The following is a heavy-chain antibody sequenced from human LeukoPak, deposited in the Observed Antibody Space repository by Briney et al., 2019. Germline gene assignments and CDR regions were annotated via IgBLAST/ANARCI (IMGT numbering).Heavy chain of an antibody. Sequence: GGSLRLSCAASGFTFSNYWMHWVRQDPGKWLVWVSFINPDGSTTNYADSVKGRFTISRDNAKNTLYLQMNSLRAEDTAVYYCANVGGSLGGHWGQGTLVTVSS. CDR2: INPDGSTT. D-gene: IGHD1-26*01. V-gene: IGHV3-74*01. CDR1: GFTFSNYW. CDR3: ANVGGSLGGH. J-gene: IGHJ4*02.